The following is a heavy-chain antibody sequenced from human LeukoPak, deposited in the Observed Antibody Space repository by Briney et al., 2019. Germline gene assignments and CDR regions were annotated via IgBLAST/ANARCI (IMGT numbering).Heavy chain of an antibody. J-gene: IGHJ6*03. D-gene: IGHD3-10*01. CDR3: ARIGSGRFYYYMDV. V-gene: IGHV3-21*01. CDR2: ITSGSTFS. CDR1: VFSFNDYS. Sequence: SGGSLRLSCAASVFSFNDYSMSCVRQAPGQGLEWVSSITSGSTFSYYAVSVRGRFTISRDNAKNSLYLQMNSLRAEDTAVYYCARIGSGRFYYYMDVWGKGTTVTVSS.